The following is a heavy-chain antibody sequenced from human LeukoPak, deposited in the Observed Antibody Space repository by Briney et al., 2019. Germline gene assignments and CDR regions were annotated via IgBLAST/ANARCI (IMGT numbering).Heavy chain of an antibody. D-gene: IGHD2-2*01. CDR3: ARESYVVVPAARPYWYLDL. J-gene: IGHJ2*01. CDR2: IYHSGST. Sequence: SETLSRTCTVYGGSLSGYYWTWVRQPPGKGLEWIGEIYHSGSTNYNPSLKSRVTISVDTSKNQFSLKLSSVTATDTAVYYCARESYVVVPAARPYWYLDLWGRGTLVTVSS. V-gene: IGHV4-34*01. CDR1: GGSLSGYY.